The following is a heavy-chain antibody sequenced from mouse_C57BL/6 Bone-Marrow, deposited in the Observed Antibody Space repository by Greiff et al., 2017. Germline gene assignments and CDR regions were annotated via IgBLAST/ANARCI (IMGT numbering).Heavy chain of an antibody. D-gene: IGHD1-1*01. CDR2: IHPNSGST. CDR1: GYTFTSYW. CDR3: ARCYYYGSSPFAY. Sequence: QVQLQQPGAELVKPGASVKLSCKASGYTFTSYWMHWVKQRPGQGLEWIGMIHPNSGSTNYNEKFKSKATLTVDKSSSTAYMQLSSLTSEDSAVYYCARCYYYGSSPFAYWGQGTLVTVSA. V-gene: IGHV1-64*01. J-gene: IGHJ3*01.